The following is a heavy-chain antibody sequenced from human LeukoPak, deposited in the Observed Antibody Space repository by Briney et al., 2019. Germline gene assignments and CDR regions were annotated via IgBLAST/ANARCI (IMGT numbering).Heavy chain of an antibody. D-gene: IGHD1-26*01. Sequence: PGGSLRLSCAASGFTFSNYWMSWVRQAPGKGLEWVANIKQDGSEKYYVDSVEGRFAISRDNAQNSLYLQMNSLRVEDTAMYYCARDLNVGARGWDYWGQGTLVTVSS. CDR2: IKQDGSEK. V-gene: IGHV3-7*01. CDR1: GFTFSNYW. CDR3: ARDLNVGARGWDY. J-gene: IGHJ4*02.